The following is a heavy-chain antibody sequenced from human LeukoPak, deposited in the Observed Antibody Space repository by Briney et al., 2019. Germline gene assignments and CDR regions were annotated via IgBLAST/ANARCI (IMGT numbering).Heavy chain of an antibody. J-gene: IGHJ4*02. V-gene: IGHV4-59*01. CDR2: IYYSGGN. CDR1: GGSLSSYY. Sequence: SETLSLTCHVTGGSLSSYYWSWVRQPPGRGLEWVGYIYYSGGNNYNPSLKSRGTISVDTAKNQFSLKLSSVTAADTAVYYCARFGDHGDPFDYWGQGTVVTVSS. CDR3: ARFGDHGDPFDY. D-gene: IGHD4-17*01.